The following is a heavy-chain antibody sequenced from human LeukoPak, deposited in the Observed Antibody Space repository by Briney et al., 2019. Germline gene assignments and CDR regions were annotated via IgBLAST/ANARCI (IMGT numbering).Heavy chain of an antibody. CDR2: IYYSGST. J-gene: IGHJ2*01. V-gene: IGHV4-59*01. Sequence: PSETLSLTCTVSGDSISSYYCSWIRQPPGKGLEWIGYIYYSGSTSYNPSLKSRVTISVDTSKNQFSLKLSSVTAADTAVYYCARVYYSSSYDYWYFDLWGRGTLVTVSS. D-gene: IGHD6-13*01. CDR3: ARVYYSSSYDYWYFDL. CDR1: GDSISSYY.